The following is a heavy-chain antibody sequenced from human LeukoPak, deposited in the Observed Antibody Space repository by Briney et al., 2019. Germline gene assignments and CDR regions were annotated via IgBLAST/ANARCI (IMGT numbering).Heavy chain of an antibody. CDR3: ARAYYYDSSGYLDY. D-gene: IGHD3-22*01. CDR1: GVSISSSSYY. V-gene: IGHV4-39*07. Sequence: SETLSLTCTVSGVSISSSSYYWGWLRQPPGKGREWIVSIYYSGSTYDNPDLKSRVTISVDTSKTQFSLKLSSVPAADTAVYYCARAYYYDSSGYLDYWGQGTLVTVSS. CDR2: IYYSGST. J-gene: IGHJ4*02.